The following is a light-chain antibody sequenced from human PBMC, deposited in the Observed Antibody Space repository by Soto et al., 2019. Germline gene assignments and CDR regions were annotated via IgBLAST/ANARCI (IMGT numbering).Light chain of an antibody. Sequence: QSVLTQPPSVSGAPGQRVTISCTGSSSNIGAGYDVHWYQHLPGTAPKVLIYGNRHRPSGVPDRFSGSKSGTSASLAITGLQADDEADYYCQSYDIRLSGVVFCGGTKLTVL. CDR3: QSYDIRLSGVV. J-gene: IGLJ2*01. CDR1: SSNIGAGYD. V-gene: IGLV1-40*01. CDR2: GNR.